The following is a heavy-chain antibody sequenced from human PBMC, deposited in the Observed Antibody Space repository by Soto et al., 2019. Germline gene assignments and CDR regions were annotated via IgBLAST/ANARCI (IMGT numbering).Heavy chain of an antibody. CDR3: ASRPLGWNWFDP. V-gene: IGHV4-4*02. CDR1: GGSISSSSW. J-gene: IGHJ5*02. CDR2: IYHSRST. D-gene: IGHD2-15*01. Sequence: QVQLQESGPGLVKPSGTLSLTCAVSGGSISSSSWWSWVRQPPGKGLEWIGEIYHSRSTNYNPSLKSRVTISVDKSKNQFSLKLSSVTATDTAVYYCASRPLGWNWFDPWGQGTLVTVSS.